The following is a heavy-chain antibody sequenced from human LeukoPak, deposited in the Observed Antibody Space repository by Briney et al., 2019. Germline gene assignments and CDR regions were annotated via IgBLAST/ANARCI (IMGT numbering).Heavy chain of an antibody. J-gene: IGHJ4*02. CDR3: AKDGRAIAAAGYFDY. CDR1: GFTFSSYA. V-gene: IGHV3-23*01. CDR2: ISGSGGST. D-gene: IGHD6-13*01. Sequence: GGSLRLSCAASGFTFSSYAMSWVRQAPGKGLEWVSAISGSGGSTYYAGSGKGRFTISRDNSKNTLYLQMNRLRAEDTAVYYCAKDGRAIAAAGYFDYWGQGTLVTVSS.